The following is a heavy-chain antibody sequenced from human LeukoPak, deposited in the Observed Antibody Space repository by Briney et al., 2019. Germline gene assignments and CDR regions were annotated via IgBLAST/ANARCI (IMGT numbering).Heavy chain of an antibody. CDR1: GGSISSYY. Sequence: PSETLSLTCTVSGGSISSYYWSWIRQPPGKGLEWIGYIYYGGSTNYNPSLKSRVTISVDTTKNQFSLKLSSVTAADAAVYYCARAPPLVIWFDPWGQGTLVTVSS. CDR3: ARAPPLVIWFDP. J-gene: IGHJ5*02. CDR2: IYYGGST. V-gene: IGHV4-59*01. D-gene: IGHD3-10*01.